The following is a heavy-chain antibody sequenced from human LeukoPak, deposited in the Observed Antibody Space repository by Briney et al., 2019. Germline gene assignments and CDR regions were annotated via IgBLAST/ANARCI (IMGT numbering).Heavy chain of an antibody. D-gene: IGHD3-22*01. CDR3: AKDRSGRNYYDSSGYYYS. CDR2: SGGST. Sequence: SGGSTYYADSVKGRFTISRDNSKNTLYLQMNSLRAEDTAVYYCAKDRSGRNYYDSSGYYYSWGQGTLVTVSS. J-gene: IGHJ4*02. V-gene: IGHV3-23*01.